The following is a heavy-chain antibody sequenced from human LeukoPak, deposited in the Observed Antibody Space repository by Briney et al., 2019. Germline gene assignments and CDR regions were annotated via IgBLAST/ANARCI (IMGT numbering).Heavy chain of an antibody. CDR2: IYCSGST. D-gene: IGHD3-3*01. CDR1: GVSISSYY. Sequence: SETLSLTGSGSGVSISSYYWGWIRQPPGQGLEWIGYIYCSGSTIYNPSLKSRVTISVDTSKNQFSRKLSSVTAADTAVYYCARLGITIFGVAVEAFDIWGQGTMVTVSS. V-gene: IGHV4-59*13. CDR3: ARLGITIFGVAVEAFDI. J-gene: IGHJ3*02.